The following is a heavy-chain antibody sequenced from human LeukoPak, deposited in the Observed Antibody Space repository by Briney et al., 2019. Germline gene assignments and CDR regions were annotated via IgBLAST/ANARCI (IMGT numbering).Heavy chain of an antibody. CDR2: ISGSGGST. CDR3: ARYGDSGSYYSNWFDP. CDR1: GFTFSSYG. Sequence: GGSLRLSCAASGFTFSSYGTSWVRQAPGKGLEWVSAISGSGGSTYYADSVKGRFTISRDNSKNTLYLQMNSLRAEDTAVYYCARYGDSGSYYSNWFDPWGQGTLVTVSS. V-gene: IGHV3-23*01. D-gene: IGHD1-26*01. J-gene: IGHJ5*02.